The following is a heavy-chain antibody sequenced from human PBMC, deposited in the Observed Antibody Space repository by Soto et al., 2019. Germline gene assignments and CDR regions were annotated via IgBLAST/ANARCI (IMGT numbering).Heavy chain of an antibody. CDR2: IYYSGST. CDR3: ARVPITIFGVVSSWFDP. V-gene: IGHV4-31*03. D-gene: IGHD3-3*01. Sequence: SETLSLTCTVSGGSISSGGYYWSWIRQHPGKGLEWIGYIYYSGSTYYNPSLKSRVTIPVDTSKNQFSLKLSSVTAADTAVYYCARVPITIFGVVSSWFDPWGQGTLVTVSS. CDR1: GGSISSGGYY. J-gene: IGHJ5*02.